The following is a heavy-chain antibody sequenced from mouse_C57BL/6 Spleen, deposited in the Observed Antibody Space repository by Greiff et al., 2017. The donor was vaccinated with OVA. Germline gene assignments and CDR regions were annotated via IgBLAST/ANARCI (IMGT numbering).Heavy chain of an antibody. CDR3: ARDDGYYDFDY. CDR2: INPYNGDT. CDR1: GYSFTGYF. D-gene: IGHD2-3*01. J-gene: IGHJ2*01. Sequence: VQLQQSGPELVKPGDSVKISCKASGYSFTGYFMNWVMQSHGKSLVWIGRINPYNGDTFYNQKFKGKATLTVDKSSSTAHMELRSLTSEDSAVYYCARDDGYYDFDYWGQGTTLTVSS. V-gene: IGHV1-20*01.